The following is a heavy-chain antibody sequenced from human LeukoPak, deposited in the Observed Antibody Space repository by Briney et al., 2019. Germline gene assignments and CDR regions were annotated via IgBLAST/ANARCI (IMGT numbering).Heavy chain of an antibody. Sequence: ASVKVSCKASGYTFTSYDINWVRQATGQGLEWMGWMNPNSGNTGYAQKFQGRVTITRNTSISTAYMELSSLRSDDTAVYYCARSHYGSSWGYYFDYWGQGTLVTVSS. J-gene: IGHJ4*02. CDR1: GYTFTSYD. V-gene: IGHV1-8*01. CDR3: ARSHYGSSWGYYFDY. CDR2: MNPNSGNT. D-gene: IGHD3-10*01.